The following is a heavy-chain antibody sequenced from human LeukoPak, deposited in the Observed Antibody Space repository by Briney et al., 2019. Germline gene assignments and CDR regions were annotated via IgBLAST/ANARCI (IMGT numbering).Heavy chain of an antibody. CDR3: ARSGSYFGYFDY. J-gene: IGHJ4*02. V-gene: IGHV1-46*01. CDR1: GYTFTSYY. CDR2: INPSGGST. D-gene: IGHD1-26*01. Sequence: ASVKVSCKASGYTFTSYYMHWVRQAPGQGLEWMGIINPSGGSTSYAQKLQGRVTITRDTSASTAYMELSSLRSEDTAVYYCARSGSYFGYFDYWGQGTLVTVSS.